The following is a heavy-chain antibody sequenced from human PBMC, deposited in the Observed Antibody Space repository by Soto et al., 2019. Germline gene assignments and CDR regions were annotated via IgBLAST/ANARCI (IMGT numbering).Heavy chain of an antibody. J-gene: IGHJ4*02. D-gene: IGHD6-19*01. CDR2: IYHSGTT. Sequence: SETLSLTCAVSGGSISSCGYSWSWIRQPPGKGLEWIGYIYHSGTTYYNPSLKSRVTISVDTSKNQFSLKLSSVTAADTAVYYCASQPVAGSFDYWGQGILVT. CDR3: ASQPVAGSFDY. CDR1: GGSISSCGYS. V-gene: IGHV4-30-2*01.